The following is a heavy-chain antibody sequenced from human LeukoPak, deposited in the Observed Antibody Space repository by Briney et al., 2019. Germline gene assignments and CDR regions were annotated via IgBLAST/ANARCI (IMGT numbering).Heavy chain of an antibody. CDR1: GGSISSYY. J-gene: IGHJ4*02. D-gene: IGHD1-26*01. V-gene: IGHV4-59*01. CDR3: ARGGWESLVV. Sequence: SETLSLTCTVSGGSISSYYWSWIRQPPGKGLEWIGYIYYSESTNYNPSLKSRVTISVDTSKNQFSLKLSSVTAADTAVYYCARGGWESLVVWGQGTLVTVSS. CDR2: IYYSEST.